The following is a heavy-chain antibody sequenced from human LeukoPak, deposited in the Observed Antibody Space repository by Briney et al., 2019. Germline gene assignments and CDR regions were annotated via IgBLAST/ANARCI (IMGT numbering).Heavy chain of an antibody. CDR1: GGSISSYY. CDR2: IYYSGST. Sequence: SQTLSLTCTVSGGSISSYYWNWIRQPPGKGLEWNGYIYYSGSTNYNPSLKSRVTISVDTSKNQFSLKLSSVTAADTAVYYCARGADSSGYYSIFYFDYWGQGTLVTVSS. V-gene: IGHV4-59*01. D-gene: IGHD3-22*01. CDR3: ARGADSSGYYSIFYFDY. J-gene: IGHJ4*02.